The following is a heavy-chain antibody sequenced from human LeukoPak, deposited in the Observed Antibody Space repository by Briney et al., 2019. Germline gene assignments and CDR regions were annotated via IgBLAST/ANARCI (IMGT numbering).Heavy chain of an antibody. CDR2: IIPIFGTA. D-gene: IGHD4-17*01. Sequence: GASVKVSCKASGGTFSSYAISWVRQAPGQGLEWMGGIIPIFGTANYAQKFQGRVTITADESTSTAYMELSSLRSEDTAVYYCARDAPPGWYGDYVPHYYYGMDVWGKGTTVTVSS. CDR1: GGTFSSYA. CDR3: ARDAPPGWYGDYVPHYYYGMDV. J-gene: IGHJ6*04. V-gene: IGHV1-69*13.